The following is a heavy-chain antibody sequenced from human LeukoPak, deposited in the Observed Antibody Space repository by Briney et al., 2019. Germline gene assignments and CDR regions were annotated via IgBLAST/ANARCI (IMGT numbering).Heavy chain of an antibody. J-gene: IGHJ6*02. CDR3: AREGPGSPHYGMDV. D-gene: IGHD3-10*01. CDR2: INWNGGTT. V-gene: IGHV3-20*04. CDR1: GFSFSSYA. Sequence: PGGSLRLSCAASGFSFSSYAMSWVRQAPGKGLEWVSGINWNGGTTGYADSVKGRFAISRDNAKNSLYLQMNSLRAEDTALYYCAREGPGSPHYGMDVWGQGTTVTVSS.